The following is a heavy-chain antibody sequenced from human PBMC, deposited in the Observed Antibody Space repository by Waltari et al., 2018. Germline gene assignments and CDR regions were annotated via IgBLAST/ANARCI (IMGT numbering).Heavy chain of an antibody. CDR1: GGSISTFY. Sequence: QVQLQESGPGLVKPSETLSLTCTVSGGSISTFYWSWIRQPPGKGLEWIGYIYYSGSTNYNPSLKSRVTMSADTSRNQLSLKLSSVTAADTAVYYCARDSSAYPQFDNWGQGTLVTVSS. V-gene: IGHV4-59*01. CDR2: IYYSGST. D-gene: IGHD3-22*01. CDR3: ARDSSAYPQFDN. J-gene: IGHJ4*02.